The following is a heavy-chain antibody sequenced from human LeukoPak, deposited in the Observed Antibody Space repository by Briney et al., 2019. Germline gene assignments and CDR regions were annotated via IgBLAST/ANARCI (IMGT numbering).Heavy chain of an antibody. J-gene: IGHJ6*02. D-gene: IGHD6-19*01. V-gene: IGHV3-30-3*01. CDR1: GFTFSSYA. CDR3: ARDGSIAVAGTGADYYGMDV. Sequence: PGGSLRLSCVASGFTFSSYAMHWVRQAPGKGLEWVAVISYDGSNKYYADSVKGRFTISRDNSKNTLYLQMNSLRAEDTAVYYCARDGSIAVAGTGADYYGMDVWGQGTTVTVSS. CDR2: ISYDGSNK.